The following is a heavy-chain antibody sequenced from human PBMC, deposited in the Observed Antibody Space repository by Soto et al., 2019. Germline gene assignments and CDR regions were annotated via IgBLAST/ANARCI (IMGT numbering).Heavy chain of an antibody. D-gene: IGHD6-19*01. J-gene: IGHJ5*02. Sequence: PGGPLRLSCAASGFTFSSYWMSWVRQAPGKGLEWVANIKQDGSEKYYVDSVKGRFTISRDNAKNSLYLQMNSLRAEDTAVYYCARDIAVAGPNWFDPWGQGTLVTVSS. CDR2: IKQDGSEK. CDR3: ARDIAVAGPNWFDP. CDR1: GFTFSSYW. V-gene: IGHV3-7*03.